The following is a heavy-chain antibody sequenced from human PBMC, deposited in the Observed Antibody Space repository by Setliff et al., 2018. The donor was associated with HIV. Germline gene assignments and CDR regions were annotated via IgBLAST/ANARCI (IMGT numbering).Heavy chain of an antibody. CDR3: ARDHCSSSGCYEYSYYGMDV. J-gene: IGHJ6*02. V-gene: IGHV1-69*05. CDR1: GGTFSSYA. D-gene: IGHD2-2*01. Sequence: GASVKVSCKASGGTFSSYAISWVRQAPGQGLEWMGGIIPIFGTANYAQKFQGRVTITTDESTSTAYMEVSRLRSDDTAVYYCARDHCSSSGCYEYSYYGMDVWGQGTTVTVSS. CDR2: IIPIFGTA.